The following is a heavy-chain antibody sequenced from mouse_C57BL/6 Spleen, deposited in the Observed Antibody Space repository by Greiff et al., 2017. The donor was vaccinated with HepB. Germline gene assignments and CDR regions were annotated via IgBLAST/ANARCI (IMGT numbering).Heavy chain of an antibody. J-gene: IGHJ2*01. CDR1: GYTFTSYW. D-gene: IGHD3-2*02. CDR2: ICPGSGST. CDR3: ECATAQAMYYFDF. Sequence: VQLQQPGAELVKPGASVKMSCKASGYTFTSYWITWVKQRTGQGLEWFGDICPGSGSTNYNEKFKSKATLTVDTSSSTASMQLSSLTSEDSAVYDCECATAQAMYYFDFWGQGTTLTVSS. V-gene: IGHV1-55*01.